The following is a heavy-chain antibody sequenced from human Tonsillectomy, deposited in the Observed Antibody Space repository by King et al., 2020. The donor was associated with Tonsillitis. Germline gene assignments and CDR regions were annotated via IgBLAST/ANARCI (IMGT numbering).Heavy chain of an antibody. CDR2: IKSKTDGGTT. CDR1: GFTFSNAW. D-gene: IGHD3-22*01. J-gene: IGHJ4*02. Sequence: VQLVESGGGLVKPGGSLRLSCAASGFTFSNAWMSWVRQAPGKGLEWVGRIKSKTDGGTTDYAAPVKGRFTISRDDSKNTLYLQMNSLKTEDTAVYYCTPGLVVVITPEGFDYWGQGTLVTVSS. V-gene: IGHV3-15*01. CDR3: TPGLVVVITPEGFDY.